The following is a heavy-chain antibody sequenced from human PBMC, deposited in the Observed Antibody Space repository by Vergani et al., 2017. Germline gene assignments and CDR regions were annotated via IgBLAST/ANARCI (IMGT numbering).Heavy chain of an antibody. CDR1: GVSVSSTAFY. Sequence: QVQLQESGPGLVKPSQTLSLTCSVSGVSVSSTAFYWNWIRQPAGKGLEWIGRIYGSGNINYNPSLNGRVTIFVDKSKNLLSLRLNSVTAADTAVYYCARGETRTDCFDPWGQGTLVTVSS. CDR2: IYGSGNI. CDR3: ARGETRTDCFDP. V-gene: IGHV4-61*02. D-gene: IGHD3/OR15-3a*01. J-gene: IGHJ5*02.